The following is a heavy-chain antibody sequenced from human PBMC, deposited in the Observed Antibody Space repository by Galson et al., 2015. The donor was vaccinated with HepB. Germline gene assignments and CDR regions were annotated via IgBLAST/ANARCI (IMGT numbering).Heavy chain of an antibody. CDR2: INPNSGGT. CDR3: ARGGRVIAVAGTVYYFDY. D-gene: IGHD6-19*01. V-gene: IGHV1-2*02. Sequence: SVKVSCKASGYTFTGYYMHWVRQAPGQGLEWMGWINPNSGGTNYAQKFQGRVTMTRDTSISTAYMELSRLRSDDTAVYYCARGGRVIAVAGTVYYFDYWGQGTLVTVSS. CDR1: GYTFTGYY. J-gene: IGHJ4*02.